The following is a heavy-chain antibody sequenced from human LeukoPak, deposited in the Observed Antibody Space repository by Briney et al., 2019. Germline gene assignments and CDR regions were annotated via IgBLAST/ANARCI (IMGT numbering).Heavy chain of an antibody. D-gene: IGHD2-15*01. V-gene: IGHV1-8*01. CDR1: GYTSTSYD. Sequence: GASVKVSCKASGYTSTSYDINWVRQATGQGLEWMGWMNPNSGNTGYAQKFRGRVTMTRNTSISTAYMELSSLRSEDTAVYYCARGRGCSGGSCYQNWFDPWGQGTLVTVSS. CDR2: MNPNSGNT. J-gene: IGHJ5*02. CDR3: ARGRGCSGGSCYQNWFDP.